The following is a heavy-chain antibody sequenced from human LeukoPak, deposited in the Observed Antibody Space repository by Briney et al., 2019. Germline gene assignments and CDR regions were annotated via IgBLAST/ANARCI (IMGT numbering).Heavy chain of an antibody. J-gene: IGHJ4*02. CDR2: IYYSGST. D-gene: IGHD3-9*01. CDR3: ARSYFDWLAPLFDY. V-gene: IGHV4-39*07. Sequence: KPSETLSLTCTVSGGSISSSSYYWGWIRQPPGKGLEWIGSIYYSGSTYFNPSLKSRVTISIDTSKNQFSLKLSSVTAADTAVYYCARSYFDWLAPLFDYWGQGTLVTVSS. CDR1: GGSISSSSYY.